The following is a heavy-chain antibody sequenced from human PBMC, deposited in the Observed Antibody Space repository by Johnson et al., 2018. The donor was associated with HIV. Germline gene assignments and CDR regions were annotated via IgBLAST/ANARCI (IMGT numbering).Heavy chain of an antibody. CDR2: ISYDGSNK. V-gene: IGHV3-30*04. D-gene: IGHD3-22*01. CDR1: GFTFSSYA. Sequence: QVQLVESGGGLVQPGGSLRLSCAASGFTFSSYALHWVRQAPGKGLEWVAIISYDGSNKYYADSVKGRFTISRDNAKNSLYLQMNSLRAEDTAVYYCARMWLHAFDIWGQGTMVTVSS. CDR3: ARMWLHAFDI. J-gene: IGHJ3*02.